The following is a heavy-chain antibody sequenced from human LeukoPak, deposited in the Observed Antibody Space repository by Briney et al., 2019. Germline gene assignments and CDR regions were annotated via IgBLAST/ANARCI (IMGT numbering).Heavy chain of an antibody. CDR3: AREMTKVTTPFDY. CDR2: ISAYNGNT. Sequence: ASVKVSCKASGYTFTGYYMHWVRQAPGQGLEWMGWISAYNGNTNYAQKLQGRVTMTTDTSTSTAYMELRSLRSDDTAVYYCAREMTKVTTPFDYWGQGTLVTVSS. J-gene: IGHJ4*02. V-gene: IGHV1-18*04. CDR1: GYTFTGYY. D-gene: IGHD4-11*01.